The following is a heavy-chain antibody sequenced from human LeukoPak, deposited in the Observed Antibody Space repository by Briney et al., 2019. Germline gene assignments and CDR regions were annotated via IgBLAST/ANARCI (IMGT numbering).Heavy chain of an antibody. J-gene: IGHJ4*02. CDR2: ISGSGGST. CDR3: AKDRDWNDGTFDY. Sequence: GGSLRLSCAASGFTFSSYAMSWVRQAPGKGLEWVSAISGSGGSTYYADTVKGRFTISRDNSKNTLYLQMNSLRAEDTAVYYCAKDRDWNDGTFDYWGQGTLVTVSS. CDR1: GFTFSSYA. V-gene: IGHV3-23*01. D-gene: IGHD1-1*01.